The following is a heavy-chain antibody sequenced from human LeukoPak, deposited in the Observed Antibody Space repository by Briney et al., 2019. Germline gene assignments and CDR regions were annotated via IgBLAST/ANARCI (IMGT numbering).Heavy chain of an antibody. Sequence: GASVKVSCKASGYTFTSYGISWVRQAPGQGLEWMGWISAYNGNTNYAQKLQGRVTMITDTSTSTAYMELRSLRSDDTAVYYCARGNGYHDSSGYYCDYWGQGTLVTVSS. CDR2: ISAYNGNT. CDR3: ARGNGYHDSSGYYCDY. CDR1: GYTFTSYG. J-gene: IGHJ4*02. V-gene: IGHV1-18*01. D-gene: IGHD3-22*01.